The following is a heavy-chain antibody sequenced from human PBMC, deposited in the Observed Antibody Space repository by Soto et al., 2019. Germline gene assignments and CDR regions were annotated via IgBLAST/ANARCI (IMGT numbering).Heavy chain of an antibody. V-gene: IGHV3-30-3*01. CDR2: ISYDGAYQ. CDR1: GFTFSSSA. D-gene: IGHD6-19*01. Sequence: PGGSLRLSCAASGFTFSSSAMHWVRQAPGKGLEWVAVISYDGAYQDYADSVKGRFTISKDISKNTLYLQMDSLRPADTAVYYCARDPLSGWTGNYYYGMTVWGRGTTVTGSS. CDR3: ARDPLSGWTGNYYYGMTV. J-gene: IGHJ6*02.